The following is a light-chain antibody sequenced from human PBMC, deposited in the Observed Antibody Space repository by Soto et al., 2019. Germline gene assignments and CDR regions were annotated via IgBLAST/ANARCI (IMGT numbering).Light chain of an antibody. V-gene: IGKV3-11*01. CDR2: DAS. Sequence: EIVLTQSPATLSLSPGERATLSCRASQSVSSYLAWYQQKPGQAPRLLIYDASNRATGIPARFSGSGSGTGFTVTISSLEPEDFAVYYCQQRSNWPTFGQGTKVEIK. CDR3: QQRSNWPT. CDR1: QSVSSY. J-gene: IGKJ1*01.